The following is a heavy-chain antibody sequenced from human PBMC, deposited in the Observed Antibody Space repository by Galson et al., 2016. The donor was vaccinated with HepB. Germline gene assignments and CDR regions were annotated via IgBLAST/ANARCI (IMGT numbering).Heavy chain of an antibody. CDR1: GFTFSSSI. V-gene: IGHV3-30-3*01. Sequence: SLRLSCAASGFTFSSSIMHWVRQAPVKGLEWVAVILYDGSNKYYSDSVKGRFTISRDNSKNTFYLQMNSLRAEDTAVYYCARDHLSTGYFELWCRGTLVTVSS. CDR3: ARDHLSTGYFEL. J-gene: IGHJ2*01. D-gene: IGHD2/OR15-2a*01. CDR2: ILYDGSNK.